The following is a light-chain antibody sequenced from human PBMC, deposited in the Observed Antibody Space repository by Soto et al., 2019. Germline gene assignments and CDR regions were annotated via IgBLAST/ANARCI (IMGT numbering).Light chain of an antibody. CDR2: EVS. V-gene: IGLV2-8*01. CDR1: SSDVGGYNY. Sequence: QSALTQPPSASGSPGQSVTISCTGTSSDVGGYNYVSWYQQHPGKAPKFMIYEVSKRPSGVPDRFSGSKSGNTASLTVSGLQAEDEADYYCSSYEGSNNFVFGTGTKVTVL. CDR3: SSYEGSNNFV. J-gene: IGLJ1*01.